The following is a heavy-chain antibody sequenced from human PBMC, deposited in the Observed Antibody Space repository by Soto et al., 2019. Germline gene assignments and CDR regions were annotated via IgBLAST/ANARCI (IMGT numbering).Heavy chain of an antibody. CDR2: ISGSGGST. CDR3: AKDYCRDRYNFGGLPDY. D-gene: IGHD3-16*01. V-gene: IGHV3-23*01. CDR1: GFAFSSYA. J-gene: IGHJ4*02. Sequence: LRLSCTASGFAFSSYAMSWVRQPPGKGLEWVSAISGSGGSTYYADSVKGRFTISGDNSKNALYLQMSSLRAEDTAVYYCAKDYCRDRYNFGGLPDYWGQGTLVTVSS.